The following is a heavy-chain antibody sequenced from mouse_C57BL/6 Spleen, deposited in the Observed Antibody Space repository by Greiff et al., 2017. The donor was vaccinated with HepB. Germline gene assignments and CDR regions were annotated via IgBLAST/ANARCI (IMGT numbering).Heavy chain of an antibody. CDR1: GYTFTSYW. V-gene: IGHV1-61*01. CDR3: ATQATVVAFDY. Sequence: QVQLQQPGAELVRPGSSVKLSCKASGYTFTSYWMDWVKQRPGQGLEWIGNIYPSDSETHYNQKFKDKATLTVDKSSTTAYMQRSSLTSEDSAVYYCATQATVVAFDYWGQGTTLTVSS. J-gene: IGHJ2*01. D-gene: IGHD1-1*01. CDR2: IYPSDSET.